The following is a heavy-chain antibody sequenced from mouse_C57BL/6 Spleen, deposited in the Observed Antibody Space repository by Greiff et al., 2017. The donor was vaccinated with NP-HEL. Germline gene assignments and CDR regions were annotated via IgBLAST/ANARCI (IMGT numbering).Heavy chain of an antibody. CDR1: GYTFTDYY. J-gene: IGHJ4*01. Sequence: VQLQQSGPELVKPGASVKISCKASGYTFTDYYMNWVKQSHGKSLEWIGDINPNNGGTSYNQKFKGKATLTVDKSSSTAYMELRSLTSEDSAVYYCARGNDYDVDYAMDYWGQGTSVTVSS. CDR2: INPNNGGT. CDR3: ARGNDYDVDYAMDY. V-gene: IGHV1-26*01. D-gene: IGHD2-4*01.